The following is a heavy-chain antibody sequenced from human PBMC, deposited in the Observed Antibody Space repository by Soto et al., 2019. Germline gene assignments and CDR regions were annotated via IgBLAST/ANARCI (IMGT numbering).Heavy chain of an antibody. D-gene: IGHD5-12*01. Sequence: SETLSLTCSVSGGSISGSYWSWIRQSPGKGLEWIGDIYHTGSTNYNPSLKSRVSISVDTSKNKFSLKLSSVTAADTAVYYCARGRGRRWLQSLYFDYWGQGTLVT. CDR3: ARGRGRRWLQSLYFDY. CDR2: IYHTGST. CDR1: GGSISGSY. V-gene: IGHV4-59*12. J-gene: IGHJ4*02.